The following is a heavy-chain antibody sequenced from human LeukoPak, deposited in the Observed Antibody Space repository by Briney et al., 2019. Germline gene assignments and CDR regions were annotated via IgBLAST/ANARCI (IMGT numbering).Heavy chain of an antibody. Sequence: GGSLRLSCAASGFTFSSYAMSWVRQAPGKGLEWVSGINWNGGSTGYADSVKGRFTISRDNAKNSLYLQMNSLRAEDTALYYCARSYDILTGQNDAFDIWGQGTMVTVSS. D-gene: IGHD3-9*01. V-gene: IGHV3-20*04. CDR2: INWNGGST. CDR1: GFTFSSYA. J-gene: IGHJ3*02. CDR3: ARSYDILTGQNDAFDI.